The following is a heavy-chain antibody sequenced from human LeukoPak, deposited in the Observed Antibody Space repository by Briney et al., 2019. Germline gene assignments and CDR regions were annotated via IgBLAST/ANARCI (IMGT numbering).Heavy chain of an antibody. CDR1: GFTFSDYA. J-gene: IGHJ4*02. V-gene: IGHV3-23*05. D-gene: IGHD4-11*01. CDR3: ARSVPDYTRFDY. Sequence: GGSLRLSCVASGFTFSDYAMNWVRQAPGKGLEWVSTFKTNSSQVYYAESVRGRFTISRVNSKNTVYLEMSSLRAEDTALYFCARSVPDYTRFDYWGQGALVTVSS. CDR2: FKTNSSQV.